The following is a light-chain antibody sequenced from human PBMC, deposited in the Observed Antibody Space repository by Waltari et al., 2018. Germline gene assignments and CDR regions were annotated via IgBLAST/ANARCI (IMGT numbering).Light chain of an antibody. CDR2: SNN. Sequence: QSVLTQPPSASGTPGQRVTISCSGSSSNIGSNTVTWYQPLPGTAPKLLIYSNNQRPSGVPDRFSGSKSGTSASLAISGLQSEDEADYYCAAWDDSLNDVVFGGGTKLTVL. CDR3: AAWDDSLNDVV. V-gene: IGLV1-44*01. CDR1: SSNIGSNT. J-gene: IGLJ2*01.